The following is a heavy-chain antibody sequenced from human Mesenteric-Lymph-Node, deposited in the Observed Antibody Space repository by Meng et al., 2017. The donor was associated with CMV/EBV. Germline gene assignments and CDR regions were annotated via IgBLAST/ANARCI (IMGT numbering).Heavy chain of an antibody. V-gene: IGHV1-8*01. CDR2: MNPNSGNT. CDR1: GYTFTSYD. D-gene: IGHD2-15*01. CDR3: ARYCSGGSCYSGSLYYYGMDV. Sequence: ASVKVSCKASGYTFTSYDTNWVRQATGQGLEWMGWMNPNSGNTGYAQKFQGRVTMTRNTSISTAYMELSSLRSEDTAVYYCARYCSGGSCYSGSLYYYGMDVWGQGTTVTVSS. J-gene: IGHJ6*02.